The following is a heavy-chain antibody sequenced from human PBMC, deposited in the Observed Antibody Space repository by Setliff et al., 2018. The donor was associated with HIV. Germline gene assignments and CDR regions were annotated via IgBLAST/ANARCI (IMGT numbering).Heavy chain of an antibody. J-gene: IGHJ5*02. CDR3: VKGQGFCSMTSCALDWFGP. Sequence: LRLSCAASGFTFYNYAMYWVRQAPGKGLEWVSGILGGENDPTYYENSVMGRFIISRDNSKNTLYLHMNSLRVEDSAIYYCVKGQGFCSMTSCALDWFGPWGQGTLVTGSA. V-gene: IGHV3-23*01. CDR2: ILGGENDPT. D-gene: IGHD2-2*01. CDR1: GFTFYNYA.